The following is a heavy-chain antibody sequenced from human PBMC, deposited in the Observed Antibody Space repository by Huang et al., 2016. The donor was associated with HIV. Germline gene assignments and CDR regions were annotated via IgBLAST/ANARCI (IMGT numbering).Heavy chain of an antibody. CDR1: GFTFDHDG. Sequence: EVQLVESGGGLVQPGRSLRVSCAASGFTFDHDGMHWVRQAPGKGLGWGSGISRNSCSIGYAESVKGRFTISRANAKNSLYLQMNSLRAEDRALYYCAKTGGSKYWGDAFDIWGQGTMVTVSS. D-gene: IGHD3-16*01. J-gene: IGHJ3*02. CDR3: AKTGGSKYWGDAFDI. V-gene: IGHV3-9*01. CDR2: ISRNSCSI.